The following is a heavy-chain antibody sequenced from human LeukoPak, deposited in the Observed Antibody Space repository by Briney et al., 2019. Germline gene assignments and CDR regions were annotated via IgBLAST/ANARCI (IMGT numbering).Heavy chain of an antibody. J-gene: IGHJ6*03. Sequence: SETLSLTCTVSGGSINSGRYYWSWIRQPAGRGLEWIGHISTSGRTSYSPSLQSRVTISVDTPKNQLSLKLSSVTAADTAVYYCARGGGRKFFGGGAYYYYMDVWGKGTTVAVSS. CDR1: GGSINSGRYY. CDR3: ARGGGRKFFGGGAYYYYMDV. CDR2: ISTSGRT. D-gene: IGHD3-16*01. V-gene: IGHV4-61*09.